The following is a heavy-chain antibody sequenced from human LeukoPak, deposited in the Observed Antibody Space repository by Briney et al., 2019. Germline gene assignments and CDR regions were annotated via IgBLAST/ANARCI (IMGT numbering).Heavy chain of an antibody. D-gene: IGHD3-10*01. Sequence: GWSLRLSCAASGFTFSDYYMNWIRQAPGKGLEWVSYLSSSGSTIYYADSVKGRFTISRDNAKNSLYLQMNSLRAEDAAVYYCARDITPYYYMDVWGKGTTVTVSS. CDR1: GFTFSDYY. CDR3: ARDITPYYYMDV. J-gene: IGHJ6*03. CDR2: LSSSGSTI. V-gene: IGHV3-11*04.